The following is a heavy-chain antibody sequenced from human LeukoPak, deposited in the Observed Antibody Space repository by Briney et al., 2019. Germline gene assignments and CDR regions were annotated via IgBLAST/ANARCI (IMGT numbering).Heavy chain of an antibody. V-gene: IGHV4-39*01. D-gene: IGHD2-2*01. CDR2: IYYSGST. Sequence: PSETLSLTCTVSGGSISSSSYYWGWIRQPPGKGLEWIVSIYYSGSTYYNPSLKSRVTISVDTSKNQFSLKLSSVTAADTAVYYCASRPAGTWFDYWGQGTLVTVSS. CDR3: ASRPAGTWFDY. J-gene: IGHJ4*02. CDR1: GGSISSSSYY.